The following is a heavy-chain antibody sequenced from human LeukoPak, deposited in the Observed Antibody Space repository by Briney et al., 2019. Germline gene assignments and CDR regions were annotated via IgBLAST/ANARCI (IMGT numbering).Heavy chain of an antibody. CDR3: ARARGNTYGYFEY. D-gene: IGHD5-18*01. Sequence: AGESLKISCAASGLTLSGYWMHWVRQAPGKGLVWVSRINGDASSTSYADSVKGRFTISRDNAKSTLYLQMNSLRVEDTAVYYCARARGNTYGYFEYWGQGTLVTVSS. J-gene: IGHJ4*02. CDR1: GLTLSGYW. V-gene: IGHV3-74*01. CDR2: INGDASST.